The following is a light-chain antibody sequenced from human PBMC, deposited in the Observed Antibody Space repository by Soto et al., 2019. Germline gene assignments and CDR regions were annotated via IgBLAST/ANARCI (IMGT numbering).Light chain of an antibody. CDR2: DAS. J-gene: IGKJ1*01. CDR3: QQYGSSQWT. Sequence: EIVLTQSPATLSLSPGERATVSCRASQSVSSYLAWYQQKPGQAPRLLIYDASNRATGIPARFSGSGSGTDFTLTISRLEPEDFAVYYCQQYGSSQWTFGQGTKVDIK. CDR1: QSVSSY. V-gene: IGKV3-20*01.